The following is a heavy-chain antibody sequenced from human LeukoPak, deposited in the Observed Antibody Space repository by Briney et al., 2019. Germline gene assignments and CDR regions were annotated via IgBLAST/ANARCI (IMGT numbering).Heavy chain of an antibody. CDR1: GFTFSSYD. D-gene: IGHD3-10*01. J-gene: IGHJ6*04. Sequence: GGYLRLYCAASGFTFSSYDMHWVRQATGKGLEWVSAIGTAGDPYYPGSVKGRFTISRENAKNSLYLQTNSLRAGDTAVYYCARGTYYGSGSYYYDGLNYYDGMDAWGKGTTVTVSS. V-gene: IGHV3-13*05. CDR3: ARGTYYGSGSYYYDGLNYYDGMDA. CDR2: IGTAGDP.